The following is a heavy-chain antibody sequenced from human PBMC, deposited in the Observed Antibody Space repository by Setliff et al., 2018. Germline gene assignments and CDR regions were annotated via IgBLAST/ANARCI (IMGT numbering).Heavy chain of an antibody. CDR3: ARADHLVTTTFDY. D-gene: IGHD4-17*01. J-gene: IGHJ4*01. V-gene: IGHV7-4-1*02. CDR2: INTKTGDP. CDR1: GYSLSNYV. Sequence: ASVKVSCKASGYSLSNYVMNWVRQAPGQGLEWMGWINTKTGDPSYAQGYTGRFAFSLDTSDSTTYLDISTLEAEDTATYFCARADHLVTTTFDYWGQGTLVTVSS.